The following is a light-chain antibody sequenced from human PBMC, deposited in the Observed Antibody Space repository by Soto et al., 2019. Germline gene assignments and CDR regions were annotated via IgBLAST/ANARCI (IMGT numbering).Light chain of an antibody. CDR1: TNDVGSYSL. Sequence: QFVLAQPASGSGAPGRSITVSSTGTTNDVGSYSLVSWYQQHAGKAPKLLLYEGSKRPSGVSNRFSGSKSGNTASLTISGLQAEDEADYYCCLYVGSDSFVFGTGTKVTVL. CDR2: EGS. V-gene: IGLV2-23*01. J-gene: IGLJ1*01. CDR3: CLYVGSDSFV.